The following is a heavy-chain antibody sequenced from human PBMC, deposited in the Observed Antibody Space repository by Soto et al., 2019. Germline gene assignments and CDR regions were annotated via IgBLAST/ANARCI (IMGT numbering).Heavy chain of an antibody. CDR3: ARQPWINDAFDI. D-gene: IGHD2-2*03. J-gene: IGHJ3*02. CDR2: IYYSGST. Sequence: SETLSLTCTVPGGSIISYYWSWIRQPPGKGLEWIGYIYYSGSTKYHPYIKSRVNISVDTSKNQFSLKLSSVTAADTAVYYCARQPWINDAFDIWGQGTMVT. V-gene: IGHV4-59*01. CDR1: GGSIISYY.